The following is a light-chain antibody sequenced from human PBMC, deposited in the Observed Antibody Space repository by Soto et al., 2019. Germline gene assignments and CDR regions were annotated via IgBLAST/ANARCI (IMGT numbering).Light chain of an antibody. Sequence: EIVLTQSPGTLSLSPGERATLSCRASQSVNNNLAWYQQKLGQAPRLLIYGASTRATGIPARFSGSGSGTEFTLTISSLQSEDFAVYYCQQYINLWTFGQGTKVDIK. CDR3: QQYINLWT. J-gene: IGKJ1*01. V-gene: IGKV3-15*01. CDR2: GAS. CDR1: QSVNNN.